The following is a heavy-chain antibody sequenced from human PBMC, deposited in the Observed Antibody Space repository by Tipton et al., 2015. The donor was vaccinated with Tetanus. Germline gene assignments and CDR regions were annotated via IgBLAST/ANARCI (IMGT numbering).Heavy chain of an antibody. D-gene: IGHD7-27*01. V-gene: IGHV5-51*01. CDR2: IYPGDSDT. Sequence: WIRQPPGKGLEWMGIIYPGDSDTTYSPSFQGQVTISADRSISTAYLQWSSLKASDTAVYFCARRLGPYTGDQIWHFDLWGRGTLVTVSS. J-gene: IGHJ2*01. CDR3: ARRLGPYTGDQIWHFDL.